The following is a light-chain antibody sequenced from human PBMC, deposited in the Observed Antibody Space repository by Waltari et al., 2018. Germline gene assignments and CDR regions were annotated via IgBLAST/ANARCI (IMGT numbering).Light chain of an antibody. V-gene: IGKV1-5*03. CDR1: ERISRW. J-gene: IGKJ1*01. Sequence: DIQMTQSPSTLSASVGDRVTITCRASERISRWLAWYQQKPGMAPKLLIYQASSLEDGGLSRFSGSGFETEFSLSSSSLQPEDFTTYYCQQYNTYPWTFGQGTKVEIK. CDR2: QAS. CDR3: QQYNTYPWT.